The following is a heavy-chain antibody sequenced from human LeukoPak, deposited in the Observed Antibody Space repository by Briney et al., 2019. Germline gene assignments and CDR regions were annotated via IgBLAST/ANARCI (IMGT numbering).Heavy chain of an antibody. V-gene: IGHV4-34*01. Sequence: SETLSLTCAVYGGSFSGYYWSWIRQPPGKGLEWIGEINHSGSTNYNPSLKSRVTISVDTSKNQFSLKLSSVTAADTAVYYCARDPLGGSDNTPPYFDQWGQGTLVTVSS. J-gene: IGHJ4*02. CDR3: ARDPLGGSDNTPPYFDQ. CDR2: INHSGST. CDR1: GGSFSGYY. D-gene: IGHD2-15*01.